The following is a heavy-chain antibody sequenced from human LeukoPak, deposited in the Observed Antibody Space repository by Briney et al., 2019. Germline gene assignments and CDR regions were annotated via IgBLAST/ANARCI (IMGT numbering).Heavy chain of an antibody. CDR3: ARGGGSSPSY. J-gene: IGHJ4*02. CDR2: IYASGST. Sequence: SETLSLTCTVSGYSISSGYYWGWIRQPPGKGLEWIGRIYASGSTTYNPSLESRVTISVDTSKNQFSLNLNSVTAADTAVYYCARGGGSSPSYWGQGTLVTVSS. D-gene: IGHD6-6*01. V-gene: IGHV4-38-2*02. CDR1: GYSISSGYY.